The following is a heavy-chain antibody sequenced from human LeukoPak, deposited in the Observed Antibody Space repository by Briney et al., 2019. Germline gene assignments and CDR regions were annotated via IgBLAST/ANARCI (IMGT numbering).Heavy chain of an antibody. V-gene: IGHV4-39*07. D-gene: IGHD1-14*01. J-gene: IGHJ4*02. CDR2: INHSGST. CDR3: ANIRRLKGGFDY. Sequence: PSETLSLTCTVSGGSISSSSYYWSWIRQPPGKGLEWIGEINHSGSTNYNPSLKSRVTISVDTSKNQFSLKLSSVTAADTAVYYCANIRRLKGGFDYWGQGTLVTVSS. CDR1: GGSISSSSYY.